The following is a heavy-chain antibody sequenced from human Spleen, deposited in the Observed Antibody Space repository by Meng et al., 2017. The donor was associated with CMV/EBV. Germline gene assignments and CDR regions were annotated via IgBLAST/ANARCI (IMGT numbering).Heavy chain of an antibody. CDR3: SRGRRMYFVDH. V-gene: IGHV1-2*02. Sequence: SFQTSGYTFSGYFLHWVRLAPGQGLEWMGWINPKSGGTDYAQKFQGRVSMTRDTTISTAYMELSSLTSDDTAVYYCSRGRRMYFVDHWGQGTLVTVSS. J-gene: IGHJ4*02. CDR2: INPKSGGT. CDR1: GYTFSGYF. D-gene: IGHD3-9*01.